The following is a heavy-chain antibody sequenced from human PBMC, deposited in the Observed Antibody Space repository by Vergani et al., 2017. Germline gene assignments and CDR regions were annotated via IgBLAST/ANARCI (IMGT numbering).Heavy chain of an antibody. CDR3: AKDYADSSGYWDY. CDR1: GFTFSSYA. Sequence: EVQLLESGGGLVQPGGSLRLSCAASGFTFSSYAMSGVRQAPGKGLEWVSAISGSGGSTYYADSVKGRFTISRDNSKNTLYLQMNSLRAEDTAVYYCAKDYADSSGYWDYWGQGTLVTVSS. CDR2: ISGSGGST. V-gene: IGHV3-23*01. J-gene: IGHJ4*02. D-gene: IGHD3-22*01.